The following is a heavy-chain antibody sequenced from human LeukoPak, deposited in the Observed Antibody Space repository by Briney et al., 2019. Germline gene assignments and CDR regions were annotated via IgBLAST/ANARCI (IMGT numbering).Heavy chain of an antibody. CDR3: AKDGKVVPAAIPLDAFDI. V-gene: IGHV3-23*01. J-gene: IGHJ3*02. CDR2: ISGSGGST. CDR1: GFTFSSYA. Sequence: PGGSLRLSCAASGFTFSSYAMSWVRQAPGKGLEWVSAISGSGGSTYYADSVKGRFTISRDNPKNTLYLQMNSLRAEDTAVYYCAKDGKVVPAAIPLDAFDIWGQGTMVTVSS. D-gene: IGHD2-2*02.